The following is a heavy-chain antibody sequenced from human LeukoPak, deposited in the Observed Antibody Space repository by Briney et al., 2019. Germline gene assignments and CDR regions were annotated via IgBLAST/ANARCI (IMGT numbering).Heavy chain of an antibody. D-gene: IGHD2-21*02. CDR2: INTNTGNP. CDR1: GYTFTSYA. CDR3: ARENLGGWSRLFDP. J-gene: IGHJ5*02. Sequence: ASVKVSCKASGYTFTSYAMNWVRQAPGQGLEWMGWINTNTGNPTYAQGFTGRFVFSLDTSVSTAYLQISSLKAEDTAVYYCARENLGGWSRLFDPWGQGTLVTVSS. V-gene: IGHV7-4-1*02.